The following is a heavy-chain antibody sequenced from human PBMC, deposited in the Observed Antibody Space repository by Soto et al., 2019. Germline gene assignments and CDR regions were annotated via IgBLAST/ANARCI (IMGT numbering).Heavy chain of an antibody. J-gene: IGHJ6*02. V-gene: IGHV4-34*01. CDR3: ARDLIAVRLRYYYGFDV. D-gene: IGHD6-6*01. Sequence: SETLSLTCAVYGGSFSGYHWCWIRQPPGKGLEWIGEINHGGGTNYNPSLKSRVTISLDTSKNQFSLNLTSVTAADTAVYYCARDLIAVRLRYYYGFDVWGPGTTVTVSS. CDR1: GGSFSGYH. CDR2: INHGGGT.